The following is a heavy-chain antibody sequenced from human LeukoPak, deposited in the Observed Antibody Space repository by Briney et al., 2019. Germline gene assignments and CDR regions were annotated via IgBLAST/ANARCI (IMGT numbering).Heavy chain of an antibody. Sequence: GGSLRLSCAASGFTVSSNYMSWVRQAPGKGLEWVSVIYSGGSTYYADSVKGRFTISRDNSKNTLYLQMNSLRAEDTAVYYCARASYAFWSGYIDYWGQGTLVTVSS. V-gene: IGHV3-53*01. CDR3: ARASYAFWSGYIDY. J-gene: IGHJ4*02. CDR2: IYSGGST. CDR1: GFTVSSNY. D-gene: IGHD3-3*01.